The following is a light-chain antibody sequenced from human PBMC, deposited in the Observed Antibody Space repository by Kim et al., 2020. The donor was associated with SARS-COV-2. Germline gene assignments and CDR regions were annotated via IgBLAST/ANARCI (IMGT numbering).Light chain of an antibody. CDR3: QAWDSSNYV. V-gene: IGLV3-1*01. CDR2: QDS. J-gene: IGLJ1*01. CDR1: KLGDKY. Sequence: VSPGKTASISCSGDKLGDKYACWYQQKPGQSPVLVIYQDSKWPSGIPERFSGSNSGNTATLTIRGTQAMDGADYYCQAWDSSNYVFGTGTKVTVL.